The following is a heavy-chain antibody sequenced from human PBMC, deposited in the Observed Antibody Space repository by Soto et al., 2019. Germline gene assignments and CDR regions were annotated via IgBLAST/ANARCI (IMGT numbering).Heavy chain of an antibody. CDR3: ARDSNYGGSSWDNWFDT. Sequence: QEQLVESGGGVVQPGRSLTLSCAASGFSFSNYGFHWVRQAPGKGLEWVAVIWSDGGNKFYADSVKGRFTVSRDNSINTLYLQMGSLTAEDTAIYNCARDSNYGGSSWDNWFDTWGQGTLVSVS. CDR2: IWSDGGNK. D-gene: IGHD6-13*01. CDR1: GFSFSNYG. J-gene: IGHJ5*02. V-gene: IGHV3-33*01.